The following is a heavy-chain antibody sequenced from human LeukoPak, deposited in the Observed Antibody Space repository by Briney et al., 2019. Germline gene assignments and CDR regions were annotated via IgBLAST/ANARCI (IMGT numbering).Heavy chain of an antibody. J-gene: IGHJ5*02. CDR2: IYTSGST. V-gene: IGHV4-61*02. CDR3: ARVPEATQGNWFDP. D-gene: IGHD5-12*01. CDR1: GGSISSASYY. Sequence: SETLSLTCTVSGGSISSASYYWSWIRQPAGKGLQWIGRIYTSGSTYYNPSLKSRVAISVDTSKNQFSLKLSSVTAADTAVYYCARVPEATQGNWFDPWGQGTLVTVSS.